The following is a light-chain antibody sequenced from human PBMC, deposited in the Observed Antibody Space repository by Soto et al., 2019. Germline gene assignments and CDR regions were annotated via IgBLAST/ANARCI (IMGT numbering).Light chain of an antibody. CDR1: SSDVGGYNY. Sequence: SALTQPASVSGSPGQSITISCTGTSSDVGGYNYVSWYQQHPGKAPKFMIYDVSNRPSGVSNRFSGSKSGNTASLTISGLQAEDEADYYCSSYTSSSTLVYVFGTGTKVTVL. J-gene: IGLJ1*01. V-gene: IGLV2-14*01. CDR2: DVS. CDR3: SSYTSSSTLVYV.